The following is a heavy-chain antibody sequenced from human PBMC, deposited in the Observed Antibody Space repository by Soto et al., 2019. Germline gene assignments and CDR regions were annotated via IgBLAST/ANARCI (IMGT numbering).Heavy chain of an antibody. Sequence: PGGSLRLSCAASGFTFSSYGMHWVRQAPGKGLEWVAVISYDGSNKYYADSVKGRFTISRDNSKNTLYLQMNSLRAEDTAVYYCAKETSRGKYYDILTGYTYNWFDTWGQGTLVTVSS. CDR2: ISYDGSNK. D-gene: IGHD3-9*01. V-gene: IGHV3-30*18. CDR3: AKETSRGKYYDILTGYTYNWFDT. J-gene: IGHJ5*02. CDR1: GFTFSSYG.